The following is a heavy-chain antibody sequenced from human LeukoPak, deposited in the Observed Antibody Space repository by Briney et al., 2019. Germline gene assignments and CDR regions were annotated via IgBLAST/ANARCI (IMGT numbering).Heavy chain of an antibody. D-gene: IGHD3-10*01. CDR2: ISGSGGST. J-gene: IGHJ3*02. CDR1: GFTFSNYA. V-gene: IGHV3-23*01. Sequence: GGSLRLSCAASGFTFSNYAMSWVRQAPGKGLEWVSTISGSGGSTYYADSVKGQFTISRDNSKNTLYLQMNSLRAEDTAVYYCARSDGYGLVGIWGQGTMITVSS. CDR3: ARSDGYGLVGI.